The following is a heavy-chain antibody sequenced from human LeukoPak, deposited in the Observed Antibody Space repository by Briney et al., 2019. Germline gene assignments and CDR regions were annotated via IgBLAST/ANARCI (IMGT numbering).Heavy chain of an antibody. J-gene: IGHJ6*03. CDR1: AFTFSSYG. Sequence: GGSLRLSCAASAFTFSSYGMHWVRQAPGKGLEWVAFIRYDGSNKYYADSVKGRFTISRDNSKNTLYLQMNSLRAEDTAVYYCAKGREEWEPIEYYYYYYMDVWGKGTTVTISS. D-gene: IGHD1-26*01. CDR3: AKGREEWEPIEYYYYYYMDV. V-gene: IGHV3-30*02. CDR2: IRYDGSNK.